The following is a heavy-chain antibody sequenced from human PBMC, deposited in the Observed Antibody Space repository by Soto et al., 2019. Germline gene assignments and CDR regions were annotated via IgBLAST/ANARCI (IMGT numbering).Heavy chain of an antibody. Sequence: QLQLQESGPGLVKPSETLSLTCTVSGGSISSSSYYWGWIRQPPGKGLEWIGSIYYSGSTYYNPSLKVQVPISEDTSKTQFPRKLTSVTAATTAVNYWPRNAVHSSGFTDYWGQGTLVTVSS. CDR3: PRNAVHSSGFTDY. D-gene: IGHD6-19*01. CDR1: GGSISSSSYY. CDR2: IYYSGST. V-gene: IGHV4-39*01. J-gene: IGHJ4*02.